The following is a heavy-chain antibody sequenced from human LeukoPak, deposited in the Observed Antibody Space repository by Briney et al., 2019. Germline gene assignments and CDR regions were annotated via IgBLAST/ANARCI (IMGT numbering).Heavy chain of an antibody. CDR3: ASIPTPTHLDDSSGYDDY. CDR2: INHSGST. Sequence: PSETLSLTCAVYGGSFSGYYWSWIGQPPGKGLEWIGEINHSGSTNYNPSLKSRVTISVDTSKNQFSLKLSSVTAADTAVYYCASIPTPTHLDDSSGYDDYWGQGTLVTVSS. V-gene: IGHV4-34*01. J-gene: IGHJ4*02. D-gene: IGHD3-22*01. CDR1: GGSFSGYY.